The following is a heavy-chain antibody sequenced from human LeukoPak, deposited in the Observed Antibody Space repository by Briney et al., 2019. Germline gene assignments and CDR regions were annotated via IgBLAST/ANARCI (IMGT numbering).Heavy chain of an antibody. J-gene: IGHJ5*02. CDR2: IYYSGST. Sequence: SETLSLTCTVSGGSISSYYWSWIRQPPGKGLEWIGCIYYSGSTNYNPSLKSRVTISVDTSKNQFSLKLSSVTAADTAVYYCARSTAAAYNWFDPWGQGTLVTVSS. CDR1: GGSISSYY. CDR3: ARSTAAAYNWFDP. D-gene: IGHD6-13*01. V-gene: IGHV4-59*01.